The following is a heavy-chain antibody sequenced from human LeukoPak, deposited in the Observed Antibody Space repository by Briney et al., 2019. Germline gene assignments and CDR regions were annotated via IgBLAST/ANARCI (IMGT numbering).Heavy chain of an antibody. D-gene: IGHD2-15*01. CDR3: ARVQDGGGGYGSDY. CDR1: GYTLTELS. Sequence: GASVKVSCKVSGYTLTELSMHWVRQAPGKGLEWMGGFDPEDGETIYAQKFQGRVTMTEDTSTDTAYMELSSLRSEDTAVYYCARVQDGGGGYGSDYWGQGTLVTVSS. V-gene: IGHV1-24*01. CDR2: FDPEDGET. J-gene: IGHJ4*02.